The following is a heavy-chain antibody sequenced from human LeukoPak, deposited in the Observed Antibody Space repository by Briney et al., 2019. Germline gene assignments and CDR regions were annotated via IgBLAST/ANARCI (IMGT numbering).Heavy chain of an antibody. Sequence: ASVKVSCKASGYTFTGYYMHWVRQAPGQGLEWMGWINPNSGGTNYAQKFQGRVTMTRDTSISTAYMELSRLRSDDTAVYYCARSQGIAAAGRRFDPWGQGTLSPSPQ. CDR2: INPNSGGT. J-gene: IGHJ5*02. V-gene: IGHV1-2*02. CDR3: ARSQGIAAAGRRFDP. D-gene: IGHD6-13*01. CDR1: GYTFTGYY.